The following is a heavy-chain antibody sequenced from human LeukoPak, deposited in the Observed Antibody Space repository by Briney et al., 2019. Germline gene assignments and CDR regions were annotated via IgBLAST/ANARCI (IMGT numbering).Heavy chain of an antibody. J-gene: IGHJ3*02. CDR3: ARAGTLSGYDGGAFDI. CDR2: ISPSEGST. Sequence: ASVKVSCKASGYTFTSYYMHWVRQAPGQGLEWMGIISPSEGSTNYAQNFRGRVTMTRDTSTSTVYMELSSLRSEDTAVFYCARAGTLSGYDGGAFDIWGQGTMVTVSS. CDR1: GYTFTSYY. V-gene: IGHV1-46*01. D-gene: IGHD5-12*01.